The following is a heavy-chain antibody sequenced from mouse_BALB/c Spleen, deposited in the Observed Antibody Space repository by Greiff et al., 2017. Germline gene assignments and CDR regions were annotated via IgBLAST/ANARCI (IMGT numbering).Heavy chain of an antibody. V-gene: IGHV1-18*01. Sequence: VQLQQSGPELVKPGASVKIPCKASGYTFTDYNMDLVKQSHGKSLEWIGDIYPNNGGTIYNQKFKGKATLTVDKSSSTAYMELRSLTSEDTAVYYCASKGFTTNWYFDVWGAGTTVTVSS. D-gene: IGHD2-12*01. CDR1: GYTFTDYN. CDR3: ASKGFTTNWYFDV. J-gene: IGHJ1*01. CDR2: IYPNNGGT.